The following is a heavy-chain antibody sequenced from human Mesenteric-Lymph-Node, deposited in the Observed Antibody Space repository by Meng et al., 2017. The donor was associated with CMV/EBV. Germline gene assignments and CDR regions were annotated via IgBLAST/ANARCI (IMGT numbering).Heavy chain of an antibody. V-gene: IGHV1-69*15. D-gene: IGHD3-10*01. Sequence: SGGTYRSDAIGWMRQAPEQGTEWMGRVIPMFGTVKYAQKVQGRGTITAEESTSTANVEMSSLRSEDTAMYYCAGTFGTGSYYTPLSLWGQGTPVTVSS. CDR3: AGTFGTGSYYTPLSL. CDR2: VIPMFGTV. J-gene: IGHJ4*02. CDR1: GGTYRSDA.